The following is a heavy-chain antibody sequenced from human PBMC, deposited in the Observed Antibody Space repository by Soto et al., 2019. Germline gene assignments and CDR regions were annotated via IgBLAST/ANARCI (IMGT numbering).Heavy chain of an antibody. Sequence: QLEMQASGPGLVRPSETLSLTCTVSGGSISSATYYWGWIRQPPGKGLEWVGGIYYSGSTYYSPCLKSRVTISLDTPMNQFSLKLPSVSAADTAMYYCARQATTSWSYWGQGTLVTVSS. D-gene: IGHD2-2*01. J-gene: IGHJ4*02. V-gene: IGHV4-39*01. CDR2: IYYSGST. CDR1: GGSISSATYY. CDR3: ARQATTSWSY.